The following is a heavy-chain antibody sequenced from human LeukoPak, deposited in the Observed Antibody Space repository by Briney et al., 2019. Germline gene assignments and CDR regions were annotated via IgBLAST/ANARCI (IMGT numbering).Heavy chain of an antibody. J-gene: IGHJ4*02. D-gene: IGHD3-10*01. Sequence: SETLSLTCTVSGGSISSYYWSWIRQPPGKGLEWIGYIYYSGSTNYNPSLKSRVTISVDTSKNQFSLKLSSVTAADTAVYYCASQLLWFGELLEPAFDYWGQGTLVTVSS. CDR2: IYYSGST. CDR3: ASQLLWFGELLEPAFDY. V-gene: IGHV4-59*01. CDR1: GGSISSYY.